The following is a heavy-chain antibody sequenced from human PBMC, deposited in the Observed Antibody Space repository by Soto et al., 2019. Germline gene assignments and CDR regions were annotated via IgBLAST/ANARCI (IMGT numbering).Heavy chain of an antibody. CDR2: ISSNGDST. CDR1: GFTFSSYA. V-gene: IGHV3-64*01. Sequence: EVQLVESGGGLVEPGGSLRLSCAASGFTFSSYAMHWVRQAPGKGLEYVSAISSNGDSTFYANSVKGRSTISRDNSKNTVYLQMGSLRPEDMAVYYCARGDCGGDCYSGFDYWGQGTLVTVSS. D-gene: IGHD2-21*02. J-gene: IGHJ4*02. CDR3: ARGDCGGDCYSGFDY.